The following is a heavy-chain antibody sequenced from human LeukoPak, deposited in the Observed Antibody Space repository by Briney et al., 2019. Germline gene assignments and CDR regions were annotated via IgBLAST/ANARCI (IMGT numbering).Heavy chain of an antibody. Sequence: GGSLRLSCAASGFTFSNSAMSWDRQAPGKGLEWVSTLSGSGITTYYADSVKGRFTISRDNSKNTLHLQMNSLRAEDTAVYYCAKGIYSSGWSYFDYWGHGTLVTVSS. CDR3: AKGIYSSGWSYFDY. J-gene: IGHJ4*01. D-gene: IGHD6-19*01. CDR2: LSGSGITT. CDR1: GFTFSNSA. V-gene: IGHV3-23*01.